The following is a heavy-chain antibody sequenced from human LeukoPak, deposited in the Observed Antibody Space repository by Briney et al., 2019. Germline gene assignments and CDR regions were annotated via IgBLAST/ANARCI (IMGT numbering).Heavy chain of an antibody. CDR1: GGSISSYYW. CDR3: AHRRGYYDSTGYYSGHFDY. J-gene: IGHJ4*02. V-gene: IGHV2-5*08. Sequence: TLSLTCTVSGGSISSYYWSWIRQPPGKALEWLALIYWDDDKRYSPSLKSRLTITKDTSKNQVVLTMTNMDPVDTATYYCAHRRGYYDSTGYYSGHFDYWGQGTLVTVSS. CDR2: IYWDDDK. D-gene: IGHD3-22*01.